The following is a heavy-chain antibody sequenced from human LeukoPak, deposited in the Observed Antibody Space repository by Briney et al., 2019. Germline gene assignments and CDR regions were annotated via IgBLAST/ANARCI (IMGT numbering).Heavy chain of an antibody. CDR3: ARHLFWVVPMDF. D-gene: IGHD3-3*01. J-gene: IGHJ4*02. CDR1: GYNFTTYG. V-gene: IGHV1-18*01. CDR2: ISPDSGNT. Sequence: GASVKVSCKASGYNFTTYGISWVRQAPGQGLQWMGWISPDSGNTDYAQAFQGRVTMTSDTSTSTAYMELRSLRSDDTAVYYCARHLFWVVPMDFWGQGTLVTVSS.